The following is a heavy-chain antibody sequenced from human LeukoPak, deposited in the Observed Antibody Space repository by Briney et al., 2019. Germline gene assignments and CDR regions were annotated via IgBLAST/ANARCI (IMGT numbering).Heavy chain of an antibody. CDR2: ISYDGSNK. Sequence: PGGSLRLSCAASGFTFSSYAMHWVRQAPGKGLEGVAVISYDGSNKYYADSVKGRFTISRDNSKNTLYLQMNSLRAEDTAVYYCAREDIAVAGYYFDYWGQGTLVTVSS. CDR1: GFTFSSYA. J-gene: IGHJ4*02. V-gene: IGHV3-30*04. CDR3: AREDIAVAGYYFDY. D-gene: IGHD6-19*01.